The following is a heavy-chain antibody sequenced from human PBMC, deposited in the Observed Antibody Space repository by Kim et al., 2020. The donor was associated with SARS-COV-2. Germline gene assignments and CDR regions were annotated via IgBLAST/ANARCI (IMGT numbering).Heavy chain of an antibody. D-gene: IGHD3-22*01. J-gene: IGHJ1*01. CDR2: ISSSSSTI. Sequence: GGSLRLSCAASGFTFSSYSMNWVRQAPGKGLEWVSYISSSSSTIYYADSVKGRFTISRDNTKNSLYLQMNSLRDEDTAVYYCARGGAYYYDSSGYYGIEYFQHWGQGTLVTVSS. CDR3: ARGGAYYYDSSGYYGIEYFQH. V-gene: IGHV3-48*02. CDR1: GFTFSSYS.